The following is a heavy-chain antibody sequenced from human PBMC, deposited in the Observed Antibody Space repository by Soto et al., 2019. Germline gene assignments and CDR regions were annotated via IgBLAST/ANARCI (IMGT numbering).Heavy chain of an antibody. D-gene: IGHD3-10*01. CDR2: IYYSGST. Sequence: SETLSLTCTVSGGSISSGDYYWSWIRQPPGRGLEWIGYIYYSGSTYYNPSLKSRVTISVDTSKNQFSLKLSSVTAADTAVYYCARESRFGELTYYYYGMDVWGQGTTVTVSS. J-gene: IGHJ6*02. CDR1: GGSISSGDYY. CDR3: ARESRFGELTYYYYGMDV. V-gene: IGHV4-30-4*01.